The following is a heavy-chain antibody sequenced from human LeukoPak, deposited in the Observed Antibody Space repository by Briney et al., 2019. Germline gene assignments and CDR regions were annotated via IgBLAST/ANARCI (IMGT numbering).Heavy chain of an antibody. Sequence: SETLSLTCTVSGGSISSYYWSWIRQPAGKGLEWIGRIYTSGSTNYNPSLKSRVTMSVDTSKNQFSLKLSSVTAADTAVYYCARDSRYYGSGSYYGSNWFDPWGQGTLATVSS. D-gene: IGHD3-10*01. CDR2: IYTSGST. V-gene: IGHV4-4*07. J-gene: IGHJ5*02. CDR3: ARDSRYYGSGSYYGSNWFDP. CDR1: GGSISSYY.